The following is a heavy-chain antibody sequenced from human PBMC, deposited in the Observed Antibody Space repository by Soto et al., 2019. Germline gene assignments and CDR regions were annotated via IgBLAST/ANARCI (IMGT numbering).Heavy chain of an antibody. CDR1: GFTFTTYP. CDR2: ISDDGGDK. CDR3: AKVHGSGSYYFDY. Sequence: GGSLRLSCAASGFTFTTYPMHWVRQAPGKGLEWVAVISDDGGDKHHADSVKGRFTISRDNSKNTVYLQMNSLRAEDTAVYYCAKVHGSGSYYFDYWGQGTLVTVSS. V-gene: IGHV3-30-3*01. D-gene: IGHD3-10*01. J-gene: IGHJ4*02.